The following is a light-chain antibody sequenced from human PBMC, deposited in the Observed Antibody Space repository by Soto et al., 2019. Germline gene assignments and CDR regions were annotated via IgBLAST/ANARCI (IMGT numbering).Light chain of an antibody. J-gene: IGKJ2*01. Sequence: EIVLTQSPGTLSLSPGERATLSCRASQSVSSSYLAWYQQKAGQAPRLLIYGTSIRATGIPDRFSGSGSGTDFTLTISRLEPEDLAVYYCQQYGGSPPYTFGQGTKLEIK. CDR1: QSVSSSY. CDR2: GTS. CDR3: QQYGGSPPYT. V-gene: IGKV3-20*01.